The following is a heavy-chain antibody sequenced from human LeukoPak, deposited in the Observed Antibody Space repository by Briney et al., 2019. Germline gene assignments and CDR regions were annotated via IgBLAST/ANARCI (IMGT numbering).Heavy chain of an antibody. V-gene: IGHV3-7*01. CDR3: ARVGTWELQRVFEY. Sequence: PGGSLRLSCAASGFTFTDYWMTWVRQVPGKGLEWVANIHKAGSESYYVDSVKGRFAISRDNAKNSLYLQLSSLRVDDTAVYYCARVGTWELQRVFEYWGQGTPVTVSS. CDR1: GFTFTDYW. D-gene: IGHD1-26*01. J-gene: IGHJ4*02. CDR2: IHKAGSES.